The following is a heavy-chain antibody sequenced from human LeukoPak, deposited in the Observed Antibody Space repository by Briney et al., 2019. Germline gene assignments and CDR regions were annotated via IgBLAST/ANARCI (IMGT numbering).Heavy chain of an antibody. CDR3: ARGCGLHLSPAPSYYDSRCRYFDA. Sequence: GGSLRLSCAVSGFTLSNYGMSWVRQAPGKGLEWISYISSTSTTIYYADSVRGRFTTSRDNAKNSLYLQMNSLRAEDTAVYYCARGCGLHLSPAPSYYDSRCRYFDAWGQGTLVTVSS. CDR1: GFTLSNYG. D-gene: IGHD3-22*01. CDR2: ISSTSTTI. V-gene: IGHV3-48*04. J-gene: IGHJ4*02.